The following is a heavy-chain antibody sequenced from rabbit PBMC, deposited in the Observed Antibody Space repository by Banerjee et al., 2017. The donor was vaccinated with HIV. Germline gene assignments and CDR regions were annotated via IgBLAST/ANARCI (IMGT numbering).Heavy chain of an antibody. D-gene: IGHD4-2*01. J-gene: IGHJ4*01. CDR1: GIDLSRYG. V-gene: IGHV1S40*01. CDR3: ARDPAGDGSNYYFDL. Sequence: QSLEESGGDLVKPGASLTLTCKASGIDLSRYGISWVRQAPGKGLEWIACIWAGSSGSTDYASWAKGRFTISKTSSTTVTLQMTTLTAADTATYFCARDPAGDGSNYYFDLWGPGTLVTVS. CDR2: IWAGSSGST.